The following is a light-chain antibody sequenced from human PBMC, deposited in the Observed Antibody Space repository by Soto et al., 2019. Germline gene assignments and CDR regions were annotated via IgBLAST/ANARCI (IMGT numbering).Light chain of an antibody. Sequence: EIVMTQSPATLSVSPGERATLSCRASQRVSRNLAWYQQKPGQAPRLLIYDASNRATGIPDRFSGSGSETEFTLTISRLQSEDYAIYYCQKYNNWPAITFGQGTRLEIK. V-gene: IGKV3-15*01. CDR3: QKYNNWPAIT. CDR2: DAS. CDR1: QRVSRN. J-gene: IGKJ5*01.